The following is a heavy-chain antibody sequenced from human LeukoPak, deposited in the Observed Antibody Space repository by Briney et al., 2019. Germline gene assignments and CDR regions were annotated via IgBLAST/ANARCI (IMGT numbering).Heavy chain of an antibody. D-gene: IGHD5-12*01. Sequence: GGSLRLSCAASGFTVSSNYMSWVRQAPGKGLEWVSVIYSGGSTYYADSVKGRFTISRDNSKNTLYLQMNSLRAEDTAVYYCARAFGWGYDYAFDIWGQGTMVTASS. CDR3: ARAFGWGYDYAFDI. V-gene: IGHV3-53*01. CDR1: GFTVSSNY. CDR2: IYSGGST. J-gene: IGHJ3*02.